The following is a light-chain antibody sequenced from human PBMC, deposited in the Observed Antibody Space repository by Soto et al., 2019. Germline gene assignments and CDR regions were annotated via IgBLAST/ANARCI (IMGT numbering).Light chain of an antibody. CDR2: DAS. CDR3: QHRASWPLT. J-gene: IGKJ4*01. Sequence: EIVLTQSPATLSLSPGERATLSCRASQSVRSYLAWYQQKPGQAPRLLIYDASNRATGIPARFSGSGSGTDFTLTISSLEPEDFAVYFCQHRASWPLTFGGGTTVEIK. V-gene: IGKV3-11*01. CDR1: QSVRSY.